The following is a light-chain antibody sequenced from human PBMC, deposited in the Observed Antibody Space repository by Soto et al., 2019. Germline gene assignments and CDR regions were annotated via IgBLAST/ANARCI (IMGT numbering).Light chain of an antibody. J-gene: IGLJ2*01. CDR2: SSD. CDR3: AAWDDSLNGVV. Sequence: QSVLTQSPSASGTPGQRVTISCSGSSSNIGSNTVTWYQQLPGTAPKVLMYSSDQRPSGVPDRFSGSKSGTSASLAISGLPSEDEVDYYCAAWDDSLNGVVFGGGTQLTVL. V-gene: IGLV1-44*01. CDR1: SSNIGSNT.